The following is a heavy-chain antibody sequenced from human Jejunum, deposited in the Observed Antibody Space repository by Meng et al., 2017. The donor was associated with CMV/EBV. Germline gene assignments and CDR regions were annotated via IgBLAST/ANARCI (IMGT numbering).Heavy chain of an antibody. V-gene: IGHV3-30-3*01. CDR3: ASPPRAYYDFWTGQDS. D-gene: IGHD3-3*01. CDR1: GRYT. CDR2: ISYDGSNK. Sequence: GRYTVNWVRQAPGKGLEWVAVISYDGSNKYYADSVKGRFTISRDNSKNTLYLQMNSLRAEDTAVYYCASPPRAYYDFWTGQDSWGQGALVTVSS. J-gene: IGHJ4*02.